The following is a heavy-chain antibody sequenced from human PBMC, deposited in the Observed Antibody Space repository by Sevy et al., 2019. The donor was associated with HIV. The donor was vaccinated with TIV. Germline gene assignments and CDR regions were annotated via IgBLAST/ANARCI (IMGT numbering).Heavy chain of an antibody. D-gene: IGHD3-10*01. V-gene: IGHV3-21*01. Sequence: GGSLRLSCTASGFTFSSFSMSWVRQAPGKGLEWVTSINSRSTYIYHADPVKGRFTISRDNAKNSLYLQMNSLRAEDTAVYYCARDPSPGITVIQDYWGPGTLVTVSS. CDR2: INSRSTYI. CDR1: GFTFSSFS. CDR3: ARDPSPGITVIQDY. J-gene: IGHJ4*02.